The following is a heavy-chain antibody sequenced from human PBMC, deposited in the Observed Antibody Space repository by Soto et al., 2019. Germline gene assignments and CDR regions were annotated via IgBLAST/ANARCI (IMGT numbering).Heavy chain of an antibody. J-gene: IGHJ5*02. CDR1: GFSLTTSGVG. CDR2: VYWDDDK. V-gene: IGHV2-5*02. D-gene: IGHD5-18*01. CDR3: AHKGGFGYPDS. Sequence: QITLKESGPMLVKPKQALTLTCTCSGFSLTTSGVGVGWIRQPPGKALEWLALVYWDDDKRYSPSLTNRLTLSRDTSKNQVVLTLTNVDPTDTGTYFCAHKGGFGYPDSWGKGIMVTVSS.